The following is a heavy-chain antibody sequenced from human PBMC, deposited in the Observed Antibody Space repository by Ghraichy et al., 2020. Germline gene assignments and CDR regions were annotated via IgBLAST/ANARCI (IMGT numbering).Heavy chain of an antibody. CDR3: AAAAGYRF. Sequence: SCAASGFTFDDYAMHWVRQAPGKGLEWVSLISGDGGSTYYADSVKGRFTISRDNSKNSLYLQMNSLRTEDTALYYCAAAAGYRFWGQGTLVTVSS. V-gene: IGHV3-43*02. CDR1: GFTFDDYA. J-gene: IGHJ4*02. D-gene: IGHD6-13*01. CDR2: ISGDGGST.